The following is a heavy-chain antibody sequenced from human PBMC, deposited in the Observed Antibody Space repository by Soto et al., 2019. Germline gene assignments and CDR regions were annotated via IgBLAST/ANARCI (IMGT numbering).Heavy chain of an antibody. CDR3: ARDRRGWFGEPDAFDI. Sequence: SETLSLTCTVSGGSISSYYWSWIRQPPGKELEWIGYIYYSGSTNYNPSLKSRVTISVDTSKNQFFLKLSSVTAADTAVYYCARDRRGWFGEPDAFDIWGQGTMVTVSS. J-gene: IGHJ3*02. D-gene: IGHD3-10*01. CDR1: GGSISSYY. V-gene: IGHV4-59*01. CDR2: IYYSGST.